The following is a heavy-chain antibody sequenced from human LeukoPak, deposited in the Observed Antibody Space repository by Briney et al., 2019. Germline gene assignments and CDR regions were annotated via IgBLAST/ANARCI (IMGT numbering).Heavy chain of an antibody. CDR2: IYYSGST. J-gene: IGHJ4*02. V-gene: IGHV4-59*01. Sequence: SETLSLTCAVYGGSFSGYYWSWIRQPPGKGLEWIGYIYYSGSTNYNPSLKSRVTISVDTSKNQFSLKLSSVTAADTAVYYCARDNGGGDFDYWGQGTLVTVSS. D-gene: IGHD4-23*01. CDR1: GGSFSGYY. CDR3: ARDNGGGDFDY.